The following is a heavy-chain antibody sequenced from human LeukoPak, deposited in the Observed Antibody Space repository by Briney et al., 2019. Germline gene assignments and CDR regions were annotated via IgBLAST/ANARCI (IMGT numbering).Heavy chain of an antibody. V-gene: IGHV3-23*01. CDR1: GFTFSNYA. D-gene: IGHD2-2*01. J-gene: IGHJ3*02. Sequence: PGGSLRLSCAASGFTFSNYAMRWVRQPPGKGLEGVSGISGSGATTDYADSVKGRFTISRDNSKNTLYLEINNLRAADTAVYYCAKDRGQLLIDAFDIWGQGTMVTVSS. CDR3: AKDRGQLLIDAFDI. CDR2: ISGSGATT.